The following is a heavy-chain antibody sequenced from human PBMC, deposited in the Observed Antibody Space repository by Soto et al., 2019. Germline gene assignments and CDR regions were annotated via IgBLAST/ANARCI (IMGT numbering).Heavy chain of an antibody. CDR3: ARGWPHYYDNSGYFNY. D-gene: IGHD3-22*01. J-gene: IGHJ4*02. Sequence: ASVKVSCKASGYTFTSYDINWARQATGQGLEWMGLMNPNGGNTGYAQKFQGRVTMTRDTSTTTVYMELSSLISEDTAVYYCARGWPHYYDNSGYFNYWGQGTLVTVSS. CDR1: GYTFTSYD. V-gene: IGHV1-8*01. CDR2: MNPNGGNT.